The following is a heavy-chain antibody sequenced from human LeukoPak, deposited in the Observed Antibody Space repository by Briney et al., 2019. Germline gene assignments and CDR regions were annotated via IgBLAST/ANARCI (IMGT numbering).Heavy chain of an antibody. V-gene: IGHV1-69*04. CDR3: ARVITMVRGGSPFDY. J-gene: IGHJ4*02. D-gene: IGHD3-10*01. Sequence: GASVKVSCKASGGTFSSYAISWVRQAPGQGLEWMGRIIPILGIANYAQKFQGRVTITADKSTSTAYMELSSLRSEDTAVYYCARVITMVRGGSPFDYWGQGTLVTVSS. CDR1: GGTFSSYA. CDR2: IIPILGIA.